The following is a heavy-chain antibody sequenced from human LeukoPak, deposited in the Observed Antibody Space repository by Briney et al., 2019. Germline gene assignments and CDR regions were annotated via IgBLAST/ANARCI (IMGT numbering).Heavy chain of an antibody. Sequence: GGSLRLSCAASGFTFSSYWMSWVRQAPGKGLEWVANIKQDGSEKQYVDSVKGRFTISRDNVKNSLYLQMSSLRVEDTAVYYCAKARRGPGETYWGQGTLVTVSS. CDR3: AKARRGPGETY. CDR2: IKQDGSEK. CDR1: GFTFSSYW. V-gene: IGHV3-7*01. D-gene: IGHD3-10*01. J-gene: IGHJ4*02.